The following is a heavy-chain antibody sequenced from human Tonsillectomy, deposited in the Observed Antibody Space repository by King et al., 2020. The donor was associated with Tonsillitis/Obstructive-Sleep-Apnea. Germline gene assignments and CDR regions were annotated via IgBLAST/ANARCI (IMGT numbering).Heavy chain of an antibody. Sequence: LQLVQSGTEVQKPGASVRVSCKASGYTFTGYYMHWVRQAPGQGLEWMGRINPNSGGTNYAQNFQGRVTMTRDTSISTAYMELSGLRFDDAAVYYCAREEGLSQDIRLQDAFDIWGQGTMVTVSS. CDR2: INPNSGGT. D-gene: IGHD2-15*01. CDR1: GYTFTGYY. J-gene: IGHJ3*02. V-gene: IGHV1-2*06. CDR3: AREEGLSQDIRLQDAFDI.